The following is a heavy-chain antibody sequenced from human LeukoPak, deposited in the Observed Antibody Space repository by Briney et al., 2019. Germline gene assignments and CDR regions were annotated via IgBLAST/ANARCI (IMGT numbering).Heavy chain of an antibody. CDR1: GGSISTYY. CDR3: ARSIAVGGPQFAYYYCMDV. Sequence: PSETLSLTCTISGGSISTYYWSWIRQPAGKGLEWIGRIYTSGSTNYNPSLKSRATISVDKSKKQFSLKLSSVTAADTGVYYCARSIAVGGPQFAYYYCMDVWGKGTTVTVSS. CDR2: IYTSGST. V-gene: IGHV4-4*07. J-gene: IGHJ6*03. D-gene: IGHD6-13*01.